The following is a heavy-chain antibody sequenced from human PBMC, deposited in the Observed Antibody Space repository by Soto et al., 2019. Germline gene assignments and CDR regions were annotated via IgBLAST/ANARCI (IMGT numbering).Heavy chain of an antibody. CDR2: INHSGST. Sequence: SETLSLTCAVYGGSFSGYYWSWIRQPPGKGLEWIGEINHSGSTNYNPSLKSRVTISVDTSKNQFSLKLSSVTAADTAVYYCARGPSLRGGYGSSGYYDYWGQGTLVTVSS. V-gene: IGHV4-34*01. CDR3: ARGPSLRGGYGSSGYYDY. J-gene: IGHJ4*02. CDR1: GGSFSGYY. D-gene: IGHD3-22*01.